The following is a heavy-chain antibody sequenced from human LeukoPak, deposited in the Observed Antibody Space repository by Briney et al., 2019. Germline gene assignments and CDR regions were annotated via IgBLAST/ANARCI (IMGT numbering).Heavy chain of an antibody. CDR1: GFTFGSYG. Sequence: GGSLRLSCAASGFTFGSYGMSWVRQAPGKGLEWVSGISGSGGSTYYADSVKGRFTISRDNSKNTLYLQMSSLRAEDTAIYYCAKDTSTRWYSSTPLPGDYWGQGTLVTVSS. CDR3: AKDTSTRWYSSTPLPGDY. D-gene: IGHD5-24*01. V-gene: IGHV3-23*01. J-gene: IGHJ4*02. CDR2: ISGSGGST.